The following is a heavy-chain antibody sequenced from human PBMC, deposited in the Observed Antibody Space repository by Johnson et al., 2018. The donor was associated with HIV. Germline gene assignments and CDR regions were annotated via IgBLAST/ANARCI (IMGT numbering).Heavy chain of an antibody. CDR1: GFTFSSNY. J-gene: IGHJ3*02. V-gene: IGHV3-30*18. D-gene: IGHD2-21*01. CDR3: AKSVVVVLVGDNDDAFDI. Sequence: QVQLVESGGGVVQPGRSLRLSCAASGFTFSSNYMSWVRQAPGKGLEWVAVISYDGSNKYYADSVKGRFTISRDNPWNTLYLKMSNLTSEDTAFYYCAKSVVVVLVGDNDDAFDIWGQGTMVTVSS. CDR2: ISYDGSNK.